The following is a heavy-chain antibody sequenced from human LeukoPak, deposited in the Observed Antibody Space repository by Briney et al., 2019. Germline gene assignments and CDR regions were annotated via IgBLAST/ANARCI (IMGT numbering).Heavy chain of an antibody. CDR3: ARGNPEGYSYVDH. V-gene: IGHV1-3*01. CDR1: GYTFTSYA. CDR2: INAGNGNT. J-gene: IGHJ4*02. Sequence: ASVKVSCKASGYTFTSYAIHWVRQAPGQRLEWMRWINAGNGNTKHSQKFQGRVTITRDTSARTAYMEMSSLRSEDTAVYYCARGNPEGYSYVDHWGQGTLVTVSS. D-gene: IGHD5-18*01.